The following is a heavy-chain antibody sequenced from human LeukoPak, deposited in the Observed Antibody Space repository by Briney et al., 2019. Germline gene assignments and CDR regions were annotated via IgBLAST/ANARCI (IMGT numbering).Heavy chain of an antibody. CDR2: IYHSGST. CDR3: ARGAATAATPFDY. D-gene: IGHD2-2*02. Sequence: SETLSLTCTVSGGSISSYYWSWIRQPPGKGLEWIGYIYHSGSTNYNPSLKSRVTISVDTSKNQFSLKLSSVTAADTAVYYCARGAATAATPFDYWGQGTLVTVSS. CDR1: GGSISSYY. J-gene: IGHJ4*02. V-gene: IGHV4-59*01.